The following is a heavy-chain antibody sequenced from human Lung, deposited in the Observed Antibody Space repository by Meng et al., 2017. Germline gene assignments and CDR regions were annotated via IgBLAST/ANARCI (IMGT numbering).Heavy chain of an antibody. CDR3: ARGPTTMAHDFDY. J-gene: IGHJ4*02. CDR1: GWSFSDYY. Sequence: QVQLQQWVAGLLKPSDTLPLTCVASGWSFSDYYWSWIRQPPGKGLEWIGEINHSGSTNYNPSLESRATISVDSSQNNLSLKLSSVTAADSAVYYCARGPTTMAHDFDYWGQGTLVTVSS. CDR2: INHSGST. D-gene: IGHD4-11*01. V-gene: IGHV4-34*01.